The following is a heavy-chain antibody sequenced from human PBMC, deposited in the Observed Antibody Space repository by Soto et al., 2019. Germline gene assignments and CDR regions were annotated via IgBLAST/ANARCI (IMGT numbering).Heavy chain of an antibody. Sequence: SETLSLTCAVYGGSFSGYYWSWIRQPPGKGLEWIGEINHSGSTNYNPSLKSRVTISVDTSKNQFSLKLSSVTAADTAVYYCARGRAIYYLVCETLYYFDYWGQGTLVTVSS. V-gene: IGHV4-34*01. CDR3: ARGRAIYYLVCETLYYFDY. J-gene: IGHJ4*02. D-gene: IGHD2-2*02. CDR1: GGSFSGYY. CDR2: INHSGST.